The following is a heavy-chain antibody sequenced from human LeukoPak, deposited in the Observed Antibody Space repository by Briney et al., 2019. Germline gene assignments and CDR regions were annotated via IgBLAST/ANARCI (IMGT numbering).Heavy chain of an antibody. V-gene: IGHV4-30-2*01. CDR2: IYQSGST. CDR1: GGSISSGGYS. J-gene: IGHJ5*02. Sequence: SETLSLTCAVSGGSISSGGYSWSWIRQPPGKGLEWIGYIYQSGSTYYNPSLKSRVTISVDRSKNQFSLKLSSVTAADTAVYYCARASLMGHWFDPWGQGTLVTVSS. D-gene: IGHD3-10*01. CDR3: ARASLMGHWFDP.